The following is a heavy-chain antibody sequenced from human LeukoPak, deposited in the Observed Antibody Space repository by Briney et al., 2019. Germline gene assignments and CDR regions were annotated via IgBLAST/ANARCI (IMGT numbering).Heavy chain of an antibody. CDR2: INHSGST. CDR1: GGSFSGYY. Sequence: SETLSLTCAVYGGSFSGYYWSWIRQPPGKGLEWIGEINHSGSTNYNPSLKSRVTISVDTSKNQFSLKLSSVTSADTAVYYCARGTGASWFDPWGQGTLVTVSS. CDR3: ARGTGASWFDP. V-gene: IGHV4-34*01. J-gene: IGHJ5*02.